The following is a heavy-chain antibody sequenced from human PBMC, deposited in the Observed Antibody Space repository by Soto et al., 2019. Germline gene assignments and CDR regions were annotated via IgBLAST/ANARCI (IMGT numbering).Heavy chain of an antibody. D-gene: IGHD6-19*01. CDR3: ARDCAGYSSGWYQRGGFDY. CDR1: GFTFSSYG. V-gene: IGHV3-33*01. J-gene: IGHJ4*02. CDR2: IWYDGSNK. Sequence: QVQLVESGGGVVQPGRSLRLSCAASGFTFSSYGMHWVRQAPGKGLEWVAVIWYDGSNKYYADSVKGRFTISRDNSKXXLXLQMNSLRAEDTAVYYCARDCAGYSSGWYQRGGFDYWGQGTLVTVSS.